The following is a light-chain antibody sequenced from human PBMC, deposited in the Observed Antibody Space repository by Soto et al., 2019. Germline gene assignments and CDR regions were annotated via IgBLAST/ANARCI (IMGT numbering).Light chain of an antibody. V-gene: IGLV2-8*01. Sequence: QSVLTQPPSASGSPGQSVTISCTGTSSDVGGYNYVSWYQQHPGKAPKLMIYEVNKRPSGVPDRFSGSKSGNTASLTISGLQAEDEADYYCCSYAGSFLKVFGTGTKLTVL. CDR1: SSDVGGYNY. CDR3: CSYAGSFLKV. CDR2: EVN. J-gene: IGLJ1*01.